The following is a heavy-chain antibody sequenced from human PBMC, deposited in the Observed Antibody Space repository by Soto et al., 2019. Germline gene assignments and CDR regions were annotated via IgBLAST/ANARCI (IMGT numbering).Heavy chain of an antibody. CDR1: GGTFSSYT. V-gene: IGHV1-69*02. D-gene: IGHD1-26*01. CDR2: IIPILGIA. J-gene: IGHJ6*02. Sequence: SVKVSCKASGGTFSSYTISWVRQAPGQGLEWMGRIIPILGIANYAQKFQGRVTITADKSTSTAYMELSSLRSEDTAVYYCARAVGANLLYYYGMDVWGQGTTVTVSS. CDR3: ARAVGANLLYYYGMDV.